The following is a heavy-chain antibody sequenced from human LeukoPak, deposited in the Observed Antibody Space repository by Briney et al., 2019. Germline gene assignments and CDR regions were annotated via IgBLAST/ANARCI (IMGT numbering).Heavy chain of an antibody. V-gene: IGHV4-34*01. Sequence: SETLSLTCAVYGGSFSGYYWSWIRQPPGKGLEWIGEINHSGSTNYNPSLKSRVTISVDTSKNQFSLKLSSVTAADTAVYYCAREDYDSSDWFDLWGQGTLVTVSS. CDR2: INHSGST. CDR3: AREDYDSSDWFDL. CDR1: GGSFSGYY. D-gene: IGHD3-22*01. J-gene: IGHJ5*02.